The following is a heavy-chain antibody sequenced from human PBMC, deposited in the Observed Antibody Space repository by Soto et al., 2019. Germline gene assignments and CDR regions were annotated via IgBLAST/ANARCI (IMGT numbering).Heavy chain of an antibody. Sequence: GASVKVSCQTSGYTFTNYDITWVRQAPGQGLEWMGWISAYNGNTNYAQSLQDRVTMTTDTSTTTAYMELRSLTSDDTAVYYCARGWELDCWGQGTLVTV. D-gene: IGHD1-1*01. V-gene: IGHV1-18*01. CDR2: ISAYNGNT. J-gene: IGHJ4*02. CDR3: ARGWELDC. CDR1: GYTFTNYD.